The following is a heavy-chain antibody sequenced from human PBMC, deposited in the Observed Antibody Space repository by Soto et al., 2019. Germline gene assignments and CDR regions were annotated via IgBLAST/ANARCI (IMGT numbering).Heavy chain of an antibody. V-gene: IGHV3-23*01. CDR2: ITSAGST. CDR1: GFTFSNYA. Sequence: EVQLLESGGDLAQPGGSLRLICAASGFTFSNYAMTWVRQFPGKGLEWVSTITSAGSTFYGDTVKGRFTISRDNSKSTLYLQMYSLGAEYTAVYYCAKTDKFPSHSSGWANRFDSKGQGTLVTVSS. CDR3: AKTDKFPSHSSGWANRFDS. D-gene: IGHD6-25*01. J-gene: IGHJ4*02.